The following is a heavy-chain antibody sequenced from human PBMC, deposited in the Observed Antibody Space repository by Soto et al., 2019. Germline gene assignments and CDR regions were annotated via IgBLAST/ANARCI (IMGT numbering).Heavy chain of an antibody. Sequence: QVQLQESGPGLVKPSQTLSLTCTVSGGSISSDFYYWNWIRQHPGKGLEWIGYIYYTGSTYYNPSIKSRVTISVDTSKNQFSLKLSSVTAADTAVYYCARRWTALGAFDIWGQGTVVTVSS. D-gene: IGHD3-16*01. V-gene: IGHV4-31*03. J-gene: IGHJ3*02. CDR2: IYYTGST. CDR3: ARRWTALGAFDI. CDR1: GGSISSDFYY.